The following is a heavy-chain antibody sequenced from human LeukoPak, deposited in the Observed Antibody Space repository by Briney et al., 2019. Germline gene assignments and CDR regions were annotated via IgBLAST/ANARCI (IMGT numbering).Heavy chain of an antibody. CDR3: ARDLTGDYGFDY. V-gene: IGHV4-30-2*01. Sequence: SETLSLTCAVSGGSISSGGYSWSWIRQPPGKGLEWIGYIYHSGSTYYNPSLKSRVTISVDRSKNQFSLKLSSVTAADTAVYYCARDLTGDYGFDYWGQGTLVTVSS. D-gene: IGHD4-17*01. J-gene: IGHJ4*02. CDR2: IYHSGST. CDR1: GGSISSGGYS.